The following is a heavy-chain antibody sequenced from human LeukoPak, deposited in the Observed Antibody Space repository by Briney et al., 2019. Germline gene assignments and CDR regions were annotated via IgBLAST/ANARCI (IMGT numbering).Heavy chain of an antibody. CDR3: ARRADRAGYYYYMDV. D-gene: IGHD1-26*01. CDR2: IYPGDSDT. CDR1: GYTFTSYW. V-gene: IGHV5-51*01. J-gene: IGHJ6*03. Sequence: VASVKVSCKASGYTFTSYWIGWVRQMPGKGLEWMGIIYPGDSDTRYSPSFQGQVTISADKSISTAYLQWSSLKASDTAMYYCARRADRAGYYYYMDVWGKGTTVTVSS.